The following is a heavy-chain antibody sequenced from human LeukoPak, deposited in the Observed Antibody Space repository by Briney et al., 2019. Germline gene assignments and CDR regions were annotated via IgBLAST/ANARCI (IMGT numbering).Heavy chain of an antibody. CDR3: VRSAEGGYNYDH. V-gene: IGHV5-51*01. CDR1: GYSFTSHW. J-gene: IGHJ4*02. Sequence: GESLKISCKGSGYSFTSHWIGWVRQMAGEGLEWVGIIYPRDSDTRYSASFQGQVTISADKSISTAYLQWTGLKASDTAMYYCVRSAEGGYNYDHWGQGTLVTVSS. D-gene: IGHD5-18*01. CDR2: IYPRDSDT.